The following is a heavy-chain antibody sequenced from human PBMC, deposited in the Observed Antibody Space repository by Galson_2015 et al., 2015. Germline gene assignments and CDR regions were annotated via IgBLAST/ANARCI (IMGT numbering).Heavy chain of an antibody. CDR3: ARTTSYYFWSGNAFDI. CDR2: IDWEDDK. D-gene: IGHD3-3*01. CDR1: GFSLRTSGMR. V-gene: IGHV2-70*04. J-gene: IGHJ3*02. Sequence: PALVKPTQTLTLPCTFSGFSLRTSGMRVSWIRQHPGKALEWLAGIDWEDDKFYSTSLKTRLTISKDTSKNQVVLTMTNMDPVDTATYYCARTTSYYFWSGNAFDIWGQGTMVTVSS.